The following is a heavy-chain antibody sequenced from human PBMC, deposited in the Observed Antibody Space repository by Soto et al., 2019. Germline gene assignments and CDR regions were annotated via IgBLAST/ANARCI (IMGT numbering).Heavy chain of an antibody. V-gene: IGHV3-74*01. D-gene: IGHD6-19*01. CDR1: GLTFSSYW. CDR3: VQTTGWPGFDF. Sequence: PGGSLRLSCAASGLTFSSYWMHWVRQAPGKGLVWVSRINSDGSTTYYADSVKGRFTISRDNSKNTLFLQVNSLRVEDTAVYYCVQTTGWPGFDFWGQGTLVTVSS. J-gene: IGHJ4*02. CDR2: INSDGSTT.